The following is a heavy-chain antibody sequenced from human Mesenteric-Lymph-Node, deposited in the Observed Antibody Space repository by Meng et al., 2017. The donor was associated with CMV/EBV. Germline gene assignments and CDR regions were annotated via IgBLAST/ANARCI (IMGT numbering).Heavy chain of an antibody. CDR1: GFIFSDYG. CDR3: AKSGYVKSDFYGMDV. D-gene: IGHD2-15*01. Sequence: GGSLRLSCAASGFIFSDYGIHWVRQTPGKGLEWVAFIRYDAKNKYYGDSIQGRFTISRDNSKNTVYLQMDSLRTEDTAVYYCAKSGYVKSDFYGMDVWGQGTMVTVSS. CDR2: IRYDAKNK. V-gene: IGHV3-30*02. J-gene: IGHJ6*02.